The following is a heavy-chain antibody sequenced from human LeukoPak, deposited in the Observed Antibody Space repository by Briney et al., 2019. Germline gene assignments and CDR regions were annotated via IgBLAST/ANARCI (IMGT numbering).Heavy chain of an antibody. J-gene: IGHJ3*02. Sequence: GGSLRLSCAASGFTVSANYMGWVRQAPGKGLEWVSVIYSDGRTYYADSVKGRFTISGDNSKNTLFLQMNSLRVEDTAVYYCARDVSSGWYWSAAFDIWGQGTMVTVSS. V-gene: IGHV3-53*01. CDR1: GFTVSANY. CDR2: IYSDGRT. D-gene: IGHD6-19*01. CDR3: ARDVSSGWYWSAAFDI.